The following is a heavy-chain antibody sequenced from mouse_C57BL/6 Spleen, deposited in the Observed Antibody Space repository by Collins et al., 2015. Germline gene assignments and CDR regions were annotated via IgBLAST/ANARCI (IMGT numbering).Heavy chain of an antibody. J-gene: IGHJ3*01. D-gene: IGHD1-1*01. V-gene: IGHV1-55*01. CDR3: ARDYYGSSYIAY. CDR2: IYPGSGST. Sequence: QVQLQQPGAELVKPGASVKMSCKASGYTFTSYWITWVKQRPGQGLEWIGDIYPGSGSTNYNEKFKSKATLTVDTSSNTAYMQLSSLTSEDSAVYYCARDYYGSSYIAYWGQGTLVTVSA. CDR1: GYTFTSYW.